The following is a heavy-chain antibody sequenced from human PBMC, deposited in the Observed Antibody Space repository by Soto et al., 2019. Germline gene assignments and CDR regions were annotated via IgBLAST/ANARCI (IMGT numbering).Heavy chain of an antibody. CDR2: MNPNSGNT. D-gene: IGHD1-26*01. CDR1: GYTFTSYD. CDR3: ARARSQSCWFDP. V-gene: IGHV1-8*01. Sequence: ASVKVSCKASGYTFTSYDINWVRQATGQGLEWMGWMNPNSGNTGYAQKFQGRVTMTRNTSISTAYMELSSLRSEDTAVYYCARARSQSCWFDPWGQGTLVTVSS. J-gene: IGHJ5*02.